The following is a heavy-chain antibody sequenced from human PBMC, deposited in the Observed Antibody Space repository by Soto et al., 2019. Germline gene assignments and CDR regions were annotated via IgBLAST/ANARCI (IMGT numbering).Heavy chain of an antibody. CDR3: ARDGTLYDSTAYYYLY. CDR1: GGTFSSYG. D-gene: IGHD3-22*01. CDR2: IIPLFGTA. J-gene: IGHJ4*02. V-gene: IGHV1-69*13. Sequence: SVKVSCKASGGTFSSYGINWVRQAPGQGLEWMGGIIPLFGTASYAQKFQGRVTITADDSTSTAYMELSSLRSEDTAVYYCARDGTLYDSTAYYYLYWGQGTLVTVSS.